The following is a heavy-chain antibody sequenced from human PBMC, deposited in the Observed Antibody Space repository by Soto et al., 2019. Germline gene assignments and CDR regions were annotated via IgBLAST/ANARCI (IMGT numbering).Heavy chain of an antibody. Sequence: HGESLKISCKGSGYSFTSYWIGWVRQMPGKGLEWMGIIYPGDSDTNYSPSFQGHVTISADKSISTAYLQWSSLKASDTAMYYCARKMVGCSGGSCYSGNYYYYGMDVWGQGTTVTVSS. CDR3: ARKMVGCSGGSCYSGNYYYYGMDV. D-gene: IGHD2-15*01. J-gene: IGHJ6*02. CDR1: GYSFTSYW. CDR2: IYPGDSDT. V-gene: IGHV5-51*01.